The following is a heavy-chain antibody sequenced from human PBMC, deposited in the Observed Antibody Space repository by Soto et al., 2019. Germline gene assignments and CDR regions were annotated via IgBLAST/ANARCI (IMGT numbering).Heavy chain of an antibody. CDR3: AKRLPYYYDY. CDR1: GFTFRSYD. CDR2: ISGSGDRT. J-gene: IGHJ4*02. Sequence: GGSQRLSCAASGFTFRSYDRAWVRRAPGKGLEWVSAISGSGDRTYYPDSVKGQFTISRDNSKNTLYLQMNSPRAEDTAVYYCAKRLPYYYDYWGQGTLVTVSS. V-gene: IGHV3-23*01.